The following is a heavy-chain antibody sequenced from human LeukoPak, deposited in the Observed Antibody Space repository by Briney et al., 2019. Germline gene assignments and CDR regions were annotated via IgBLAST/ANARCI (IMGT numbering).Heavy chain of an antibody. CDR3: ARAVAAAGTVGWFDP. D-gene: IGHD6-13*01. V-gene: IGHV4-34*01. Sequence: SETLSLTCAVYGGSFSGYYWSWIRQPPGKGLEWIGEINHSGSTNYNPSLKSRVTISVDTPKNQFSLKLSSVTAADTAVYYCARAVAAAGTVGWFDPWGQGTLVTVSS. J-gene: IGHJ5*02. CDR2: INHSGST. CDR1: GGSFSGYY.